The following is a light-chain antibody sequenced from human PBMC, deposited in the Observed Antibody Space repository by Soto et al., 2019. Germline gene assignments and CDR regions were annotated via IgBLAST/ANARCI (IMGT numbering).Light chain of an antibody. CDR2: DAT. CDR1: QSISSY. J-gene: IGKJ1*01. V-gene: IGKV1-39*01. CDR3: QQSDVSPRT. Sequence: DIQTTQSPSSLSASLADRVTITWRASQSISSYLNWYQQGPGKAPNLLIYDATRLHSGVPPRFSGSGYGTDFTLTITSLQLEDFATYYCQQSDVSPRTFGQGTKVDI.